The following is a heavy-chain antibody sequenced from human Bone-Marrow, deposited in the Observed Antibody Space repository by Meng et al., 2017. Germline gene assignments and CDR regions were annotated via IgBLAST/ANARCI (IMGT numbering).Heavy chain of an antibody. V-gene: IGHV3-21*04. J-gene: IGHJ4*02. D-gene: IGHD5-18*01. CDR2: ISSSSSYI. CDR3: ARDLGVDTAIPGLDY. Sequence: GGSLRLSCAASGFTVSSNYMSWVRQAPGKGLEWVSSISSSSSYIYYADSVKGRFTISRDNAKNSLYLQMNSLRAEDTAVYYCARDLGVDTAIPGLDYWGQGTLVTVSS. CDR1: GFTVSSNY.